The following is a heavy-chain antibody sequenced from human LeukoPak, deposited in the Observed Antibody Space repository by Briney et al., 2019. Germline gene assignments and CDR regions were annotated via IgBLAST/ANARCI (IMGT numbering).Heavy chain of an antibody. CDR1: GGSISSGGYS. J-gene: IGHJ4*02. Sequence: SETLSLTCAVSGGSISSGGYSWSWIRQPPGKGLEWIGYIYHSGSTYYNPSLKSRVTISVDRSKNQFSLKLSSVTAADTAVYYCARGGNIQLWSSHEYYFDYWGQGTLVTVSS. CDR2: IYHSGST. D-gene: IGHD5-18*01. V-gene: IGHV4-30-2*01. CDR3: ARGGNIQLWSSHEYYFDY.